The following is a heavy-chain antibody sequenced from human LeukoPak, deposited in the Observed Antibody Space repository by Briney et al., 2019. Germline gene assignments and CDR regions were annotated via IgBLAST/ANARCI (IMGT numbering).Heavy chain of an antibody. CDR1: GYSFTTYW. Sequence: GESLKISCKGSGYSFTTYWIGWVRQMPGKGLEWMGIIYPGDSDTRYSPSFQGQVTISVDKSTRTAYLQWSSLKASDTAMYYCARLVMCFGVVTGMDYFDYWGQGTLVTVSS. CDR3: ARLVMCFGVVTGMDYFDY. D-gene: IGHD2-21*01. V-gene: IGHV5-51*01. CDR2: IYPGDSDT. J-gene: IGHJ4*02.